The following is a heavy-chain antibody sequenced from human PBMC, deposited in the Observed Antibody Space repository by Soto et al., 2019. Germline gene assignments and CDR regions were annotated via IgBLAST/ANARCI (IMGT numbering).Heavy chain of an antibody. D-gene: IGHD5-12*01. CDR3: ARPNSGYVAFDL. Sequence: SETLSLTYTVSGASINTYSINSYYWSWIRQSPGKGLEWIGYIYDRGSTNYSPSLMSRVSISIDTSKNEFSLKLSSVTAADTAVYYCARPNSGYVAFDLWGQGTMVT. V-gene: IGHV4-59*01. CDR2: IYDRGST. J-gene: IGHJ3*01. CDR1: GASINTYSINSYY.